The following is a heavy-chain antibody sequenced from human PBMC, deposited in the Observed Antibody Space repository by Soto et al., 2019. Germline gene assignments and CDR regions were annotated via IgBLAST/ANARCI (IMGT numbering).Heavy chain of an antibody. CDR2: IKHDGSEK. CDR3: VRDRSGSYLEGFDY. V-gene: IGHV3-7*01. Sequence: GGSLILSCAASGFTFSSFWMTWVRQAPGKGLEWVANIKHDGSEKYYVESVKGRFTISRDNARNSLFLEMKSLRSEDTAVYSCVRDRSGSYLEGFDYWGQGTLVTVSS. J-gene: IGHJ4*02. CDR1: GFTFSSFW. D-gene: IGHD1-26*01.